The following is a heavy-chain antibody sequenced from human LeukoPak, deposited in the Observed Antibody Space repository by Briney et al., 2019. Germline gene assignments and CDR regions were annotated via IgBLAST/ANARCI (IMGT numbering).Heavy chain of an antibody. J-gene: IGHJ4*02. V-gene: IGHV3-48*03. CDR2: ISTSGSTT. D-gene: IGHD3-10*01. Sequence: GGSLRLSCAASGFSLSNYEMNWVRQAPGKGLEWVSDISTSGSTTYYADSVKGRFTISRDNAKNSLYLQMKRMSAEDTAVYYCARDKGSYYPFDYWGQGTLVTVSS. CDR1: GFSLSNYE. CDR3: ARDKGSYYPFDY.